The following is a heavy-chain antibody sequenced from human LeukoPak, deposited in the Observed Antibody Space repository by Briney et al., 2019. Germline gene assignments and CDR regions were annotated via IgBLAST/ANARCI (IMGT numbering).Heavy chain of an antibody. CDR3: AKPNTLFDSSGYYRS. CDR1: GFTFDDYT. D-gene: IGHD3-22*01. J-gene: IGHJ5*02. V-gene: IGHV3-43*01. Sequence: PGGSLRLSCAASGFTFDDYTMHWVRQAPGKGLEWVSLISWDGGSTYYADSVKGRFTISRDNSKNSLYLQMNSLRTEDTALYYCAKPNTLFDSSGYYRSWGQGTLVTVSS. CDR2: ISWDGGST.